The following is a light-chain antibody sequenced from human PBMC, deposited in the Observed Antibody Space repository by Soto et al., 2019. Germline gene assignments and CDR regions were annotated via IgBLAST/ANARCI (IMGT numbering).Light chain of an antibody. Sequence: IVLTQSPATLSASPGARATLSFWASQNINYYLAWYQKKPGQAPLLLIYGASSRATVLPDRFSGSGSGAVFPLTISRLEPEDVAVYYCQQYGSSPTFGHGTKVDIK. CDR1: QNINYY. J-gene: IGKJ1*01. V-gene: IGKV3-20*01. CDR3: QQYGSSPT. CDR2: GAS.